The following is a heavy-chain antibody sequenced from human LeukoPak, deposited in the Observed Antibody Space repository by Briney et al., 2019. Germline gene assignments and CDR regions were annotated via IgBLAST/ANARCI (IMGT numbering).Heavy chain of an antibody. CDR2: INSECSTT. Sequence: PGGSLRLSCAASGFTFSSYCMHWVRHLPGKGLVWVCLINSECSTTTYADSVKGRFTISRDNAKNTLDLQMNSLRAEDTAVYYCVRTGTGYYYGMDVWGQGTAVTVSS. CDR3: VRTGTGYYYGMDV. D-gene: IGHD1-1*01. CDR1: GFTFSSYC. V-gene: IGHV3-74*03. J-gene: IGHJ6*02.